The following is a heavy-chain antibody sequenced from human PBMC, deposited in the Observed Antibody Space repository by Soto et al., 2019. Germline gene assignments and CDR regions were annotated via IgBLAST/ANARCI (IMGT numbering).Heavy chain of an antibody. CDR2: ISGGGGSI. J-gene: IGHJ6*02. CDR3: ARDRFLQTSPTGPSYNYGMDV. CDR1: GFNFNTYA. D-gene: IGHD3-3*01. V-gene: IGHV3-23*01. Sequence: PGGSLRLSCAASGFNFNTYAMSWVRQPLGKGLEWVSGISGGGGSIHYVDSVKGRFTISRDNSKNTLYLQMNSLRGEDTAVYYCARDRFLQTSPTGPSYNYGMDVWGQGTTVTVSS.